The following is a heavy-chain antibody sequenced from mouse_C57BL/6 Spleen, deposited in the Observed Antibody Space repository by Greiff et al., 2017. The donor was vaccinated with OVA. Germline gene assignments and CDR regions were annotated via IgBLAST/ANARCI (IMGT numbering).Heavy chain of an antibody. CDR3: ARMDYYGSSYGYFDV. CDR2: IWTGGGT. D-gene: IGHD1-1*01. Sequence: QVQLQQSGPGLVAPSQSLSITCTVSGFSLTSYAISWVRQPPGKGLEWLGVIWTGGGTNYNSALKSRLSISKDNSKSQVFLKMNSLQTDDTARYYCARMDYYGSSYGYFDVWGTGTTVTVSS. CDR1: GFSLTSYA. V-gene: IGHV2-9-1*01. J-gene: IGHJ1*03.